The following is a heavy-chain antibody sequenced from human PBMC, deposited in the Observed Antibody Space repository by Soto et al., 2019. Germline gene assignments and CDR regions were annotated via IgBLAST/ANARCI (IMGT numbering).Heavy chain of an antibody. CDR3: VPSARSFYYESSGSYD. V-gene: IGHV3-33*03. Sequence: QVQLVESGGGVVQPGKSPRLSCAASGFTFSAYGMHWVRQAPGKGLEWVAVIWYDGSQQFYADFVRGRFTISRDNSKNTLYLHMNSLRVDDTAVYYCVPSARSFYYESSGSYDWGQGTLVTVSS. D-gene: IGHD3-22*01. J-gene: IGHJ4*02. CDR2: IWYDGSQQ. CDR1: GFTFSAYG.